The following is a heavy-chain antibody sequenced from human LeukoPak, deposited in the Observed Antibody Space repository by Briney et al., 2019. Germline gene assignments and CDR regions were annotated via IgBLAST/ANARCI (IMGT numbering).Heavy chain of an antibody. V-gene: IGHV5-10-1*01. CDR1: GYSFTSYW. CDR2: IDPSDSYT. D-gene: IGHD6-6*01. J-gene: IGHJ4*02. CDR3: ARTKCSSSWYYFDY. Sequence: GESLKISCQGSGYSFTSYWIGWVRQMPGKGLEWMGRIDPSDSYTNYSPSFQGHVTISADKSISTAYLQWSSLKASDTAMYYCARTKCSSSWYYFDYWGQGTLVTVSS.